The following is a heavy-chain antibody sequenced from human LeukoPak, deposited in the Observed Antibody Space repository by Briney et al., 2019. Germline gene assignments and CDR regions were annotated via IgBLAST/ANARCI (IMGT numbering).Heavy chain of an antibody. J-gene: IGHJ4*02. CDR2: MNPNSGNT. D-gene: IGHD3-10*01. V-gene: IGHV1-8*01. CDR1: GYTFTSYD. Sequence: ASVKVSCTASGYTFTSYDINWVRQAAGQGLEWMGWMNPNSGNTGYPQQFQGRVTMTRNISISTAYMELSSLKSDDTAVYYCARGAGYGSGSRDYWGQGTLVTVSS. CDR3: ARGAGYGSGSRDY.